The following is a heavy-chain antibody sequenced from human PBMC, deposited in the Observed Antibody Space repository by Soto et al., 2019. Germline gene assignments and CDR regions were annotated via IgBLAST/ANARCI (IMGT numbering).Heavy chain of an antibody. J-gene: IGHJ5*02. CDR2: IYYSGST. CDR1: GGSTTNYY. CDR3: ARANHLDRSWLDP. V-gene: IGHV4-59*01. Sequence: SETLSLTCTVSGGSTTNYYWNWIRQPPGKGLEWIGNIYYSGSTYYNPSLKRRVTISVDTSKTQFSLNLNSVTAADTAVYHCARANHLDRSWLDPCGHGTLVTVSS. D-gene: IGHD3-22*01.